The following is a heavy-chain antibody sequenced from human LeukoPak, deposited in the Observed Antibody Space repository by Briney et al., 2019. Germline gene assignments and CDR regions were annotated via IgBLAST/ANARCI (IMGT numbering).Heavy chain of an antibody. Sequence: GSSVKVSCKASGGTFSSYAISWVRPAPGQGLEWMGRIIPILGIANYAQKFQGRVTITADKSTSTAYMELSSLRSEDTAVYYCARGASIVVVPAAAYYYYGMDVWGQGTTVTVSS. CDR2: IIPILGIA. CDR1: GGTFSSYA. D-gene: IGHD2-2*01. CDR3: ARGASIVVVPAAAYYYYGMDV. J-gene: IGHJ6*02. V-gene: IGHV1-69*04.